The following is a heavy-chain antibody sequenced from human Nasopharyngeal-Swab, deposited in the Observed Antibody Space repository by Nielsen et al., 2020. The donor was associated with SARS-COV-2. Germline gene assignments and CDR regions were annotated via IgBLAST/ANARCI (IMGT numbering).Heavy chain of an antibody. D-gene: IGHD2-15*01. J-gene: IGHJ3*02. CDR3: ARRVVVVAATEDAFDI. V-gene: IGHV5-10-1*01. CDR1: GYSFTSYW. CDR2: IDPSDSYT. Sequence: GESLKISCQGSGYSFTSYWISWVRQMPGKGLEWMGRIDPSDSYTNYSPSFQGHVTISADKSISTAYLQWSSLKASDTAMYYCARRVVVVAATEDAFDIWGQGTMVTVSS.